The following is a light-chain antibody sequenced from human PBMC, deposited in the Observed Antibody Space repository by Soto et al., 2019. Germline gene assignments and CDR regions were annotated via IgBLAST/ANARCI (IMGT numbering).Light chain of an antibody. Sequence: NFMLTQPHSVSESPGKTVTISCTRSSGSIASNYVQWYQQRPGSSPTTVIYEDDQRPSGVPDRFSGSIDSSSNSASLTSSGLKTEDEDDYYCQSYDSSNHGVFGGGTKLTVL. CDR1: SGSIASNY. J-gene: IGLJ3*02. V-gene: IGLV6-57*01. CDR2: EDD. CDR3: QSYDSSNHGV.